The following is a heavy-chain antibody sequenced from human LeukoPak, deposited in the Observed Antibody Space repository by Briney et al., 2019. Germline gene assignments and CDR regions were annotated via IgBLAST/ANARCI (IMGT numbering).Heavy chain of an antibody. D-gene: IGHD5/OR15-5a*01. Sequence: GGSLRLSCAASGFTFSSYVMSWVRQAPGKGLEWVSVISGSGGSIYYADSVKGRFTLSRDNSKNTLYLQMNSLRAEDTAVYYCAKSLTRIASPLDVWGQGTTVTVSS. J-gene: IGHJ6*02. CDR1: GFTFSSYV. CDR2: ISGSGGSI. CDR3: AKSLTRIASPLDV. V-gene: IGHV3-23*01.